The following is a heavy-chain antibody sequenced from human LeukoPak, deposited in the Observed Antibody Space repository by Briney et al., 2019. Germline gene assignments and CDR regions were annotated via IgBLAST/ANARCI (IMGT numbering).Heavy chain of an antibody. Sequence: GGSLRLSCAASGFTFSSYAMTWVRQAPGKGLEWVSSISPSGRSTYYADSVKGRVTISRDNYKNTLSLQVNSLRVEDMAVYYCAKVGPADIVYYTYYYMDVWGKGTTVTVSS. CDR3: AKVGPADIVYYTYYYMDV. D-gene: IGHD2-2*01. CDR1: GFTFSSYA. V-gene: IGHV3-23*01. CDR2: ISPSGRST. J-gene: IGHJ6*03.